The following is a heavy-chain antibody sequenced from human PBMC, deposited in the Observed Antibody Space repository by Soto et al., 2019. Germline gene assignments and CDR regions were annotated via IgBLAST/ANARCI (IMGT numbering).Heavy chain of an antibody. V-gene: IGHV3-21*01. Sequence: PGGSLRLSCAASGFTFSSYSMNWVRQAPGKGLEWVSLISSSSSYIYYADSVKGRFTISRDNAKNSLYLQMNSLRAEDTAVYYCARDRGGELKAFDIWGQGTMVTVSS. CDR3: ARDRGGELKAFDI. D-gene: IGHD3-10*01. CDR1: GFTFSSYS. CDR2: ISSSSSYI. J-gene: IGHJ3*02.